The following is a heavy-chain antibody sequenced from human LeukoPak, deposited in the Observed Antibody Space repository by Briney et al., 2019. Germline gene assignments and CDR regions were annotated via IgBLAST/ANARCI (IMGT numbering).Heavy chain of an antibody. CDR1: GFTFSNAW. Sequence: GGSLRLSCAASGFTFSNAWMSWVRQAPGKGLEWGGRIKSKTDAGTTDYAAPGKGRFTISRDHSNNTLYLQMNSLKTEDTAVYYCTTPWEGYWGQGTLVTVSS. CDR2: IKSKTDAGTT. D-gene: IGHD1-26*01. CDR3: TTPWEGY. V-gene: IGHV3-15*01. J-gene: IGHJ4*02.